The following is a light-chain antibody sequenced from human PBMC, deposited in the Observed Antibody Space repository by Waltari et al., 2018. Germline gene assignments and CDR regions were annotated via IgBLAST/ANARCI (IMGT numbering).Light chain of an antibody. CDR3: QQYNSYSMYT. CDR2: DAS. J-gene: IGKJ2*01. Sequence: DIQMTQSPSTLSASVGDRVTITCRASQSISSWLAWYQQKPGKAPKLLIYDASSLESGVPSRFSGSGSGTECTLTISSRQPDDFATYYCQQYNSYSMYTFGQGTKLEIK. V-gene: IGKV1-5*01. CDR1: QSISSW.